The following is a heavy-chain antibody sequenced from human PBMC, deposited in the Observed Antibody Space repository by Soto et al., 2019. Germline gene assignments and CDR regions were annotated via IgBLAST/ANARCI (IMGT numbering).Heavy chain of an antibody. J-gene: IGHJ4*02. Sequence: GGSLRLSCSASGCTFSDYAMHWVRQTPGKGLEYVSVIRSAGDRIYYADSVKGRFTISRDNSKNTLYLQMNSLRAEDTAVYYCAKHRPPPSTGPVDYWGQGTLVSVSS. CDR3: AKHRPPPSTGPVDY. D-gene: IGHD4-17*01. V-gene: IGHV3-64*04. CDR1: GCTFSDYA. CDR2: IRSAGDRI.